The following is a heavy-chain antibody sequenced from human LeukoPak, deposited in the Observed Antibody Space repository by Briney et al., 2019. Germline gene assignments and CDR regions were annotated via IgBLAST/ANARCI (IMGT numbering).Heavy chain of an antibody. J-gene: IGHJ4*02. CDR3: ATGYSSGWDFDY. CDR2: IYTSGST. Sequence: SETLSLTCTVSGGSISSSSYYWSWIRQPAGKGLEWIGRIYTSGSTNYNPSLKSRVTMSVDTSKNQFSLKLSSVTAADTAVYYCATGYSSGWDFDYWGQGTLVTVSS. CDR1: GGSISSSSYY. V-gene: IGHV4-61*02. D-gene: IGHD6-19*01.